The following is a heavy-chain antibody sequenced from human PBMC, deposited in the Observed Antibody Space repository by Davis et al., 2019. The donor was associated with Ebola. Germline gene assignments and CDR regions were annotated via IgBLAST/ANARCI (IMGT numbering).Heavy chain of an antibody. Sequence: GESLKISCAASGFTFSSYSMNWVRQAPGKGLEWVSYISSSSSTIYYADSVKGRFTISRDNSKNTLNLQMNSLRAEDTAVYYCARDIGYSDGWPDYYYYGMDVWGQGTTVTVSS. D-gene: IGHD5-18*01. J-gene: IGHJ6*02. CDR3: ARDIGYSDGWPDYYYYGMDV. V-gene: IGHV3-48*01. CDR1: GFTFSSYS. CDR2: ISSSSSTI.